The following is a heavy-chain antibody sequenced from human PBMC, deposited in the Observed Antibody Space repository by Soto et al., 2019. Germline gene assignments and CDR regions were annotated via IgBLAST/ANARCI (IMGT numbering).Heavy chain of an antibody. J-gene: IGHJ6*02. V-gene: IGHV3-30*18. D-gene: IGHD2-2*01. Sequence: GGSLRLSCAASGFTFSSYGMHWVRQAPGKGLEWVAVISYDGSNKYYADSVKGRFTISRDNSKNTLYLQMNSLRAEDTAVYYCAKDSLTPSLLNIVVVPAAIYYYGMDVWGQGTTVTVSS. CDR2: ISYDGSNK. CDR1: GFTFSSYG. CDR3: AKDSLTPSLLNIVVVPAAIYYYGMDV.